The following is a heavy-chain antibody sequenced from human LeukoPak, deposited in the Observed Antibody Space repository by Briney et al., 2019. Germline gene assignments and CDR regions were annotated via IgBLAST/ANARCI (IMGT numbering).Heavy chain of an antibody. CDR3: ARVVIYDSSGYYQNYYYYGMDV. Sequence: ASVKVSCKASGYTFTYYYMHWVRQAPGQGLEWMGWINPNSGGTNYAQKFQGRVTMTRDTSIRTAYMELSRLRSDDTAVYYCARVVIYDSSGYYQNYYYYGMDVWGQGTTVTVSS. CDR2: INPNSGGT. J-gene: IGHJ6*02. D-gene: IGHD3-22*01. V-gene: IGHV1-2*02. CDR1: GYTFTYYY.